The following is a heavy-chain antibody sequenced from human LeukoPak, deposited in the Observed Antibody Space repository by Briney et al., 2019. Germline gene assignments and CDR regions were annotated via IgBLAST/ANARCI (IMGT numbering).Heavy chain of an antibody. D-gene: IGHD4-23*01. CDR1: GGSISSYY. CDR2: IYYTGFT. CDR3: ARDAYGGNSWGWFDP. Sequence: PSETLSLTCTVSGGSISSYYWSWVRQSPGKGLEWIGYIYYTGFTHYNPSLESRVTISVDTSKYQFSLRLNSVTAADTAVYYCARDAYGGNSWGWFDPWGQGTLVTVSS. V-gene: IGHV4-59*01. J-gene: IGHJ5*02.